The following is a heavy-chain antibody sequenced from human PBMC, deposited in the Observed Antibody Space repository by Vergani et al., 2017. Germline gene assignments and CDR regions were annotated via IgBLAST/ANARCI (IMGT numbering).Heavy chain of an antibody. CDR3: AKGEPTYYFDSSVSSNWFDP. CDR2: ISGSGGST. D-gene: IGHD3-22*01. V-gene: IGHV3-23*01. CDR1: GFTFSSYA. J-gene: IGHJ5*02. Sequence: EVQLLESGGGLVQPGGSLRLSCAASGFTFSSYAMSWVRQAPEKGLEWVSTISGSGGSTYYADSVKGRFTISRDNFKNTLYLQMNSLRAEDTAVYYWAKGEPTYYFDSSVSSNWFDPWGQGTLVTVSS.